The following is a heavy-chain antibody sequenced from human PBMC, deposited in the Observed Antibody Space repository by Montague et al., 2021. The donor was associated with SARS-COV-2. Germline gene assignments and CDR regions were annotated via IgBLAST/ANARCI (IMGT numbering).Heavy chain of an antibody. Sequence: SETLSLTCTVSGGSINNYFWTWIRQTPEKGLEWTASVYNDENTNSHPSLKSRLTMSIDTSKRRFSLNLNSVTAADTAVYYCARGRTRVGQLSYFDYWGQGILVTVSS. V-gene: IGHV4-59*13. D-gene: IGHD2-2*01. J-gene: IGHJ4*02. CDR1: GGSINNYF. CDR3: ARGRTRVGQLSYFDY. CDR2: VYNDENT.